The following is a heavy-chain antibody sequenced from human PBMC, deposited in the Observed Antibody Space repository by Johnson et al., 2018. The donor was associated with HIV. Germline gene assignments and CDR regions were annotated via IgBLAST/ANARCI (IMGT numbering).Heavy chain of an antibody. CDR1: GFTVSSNY. CDR3: ARDKMYSDSSGSKEGGVAFDI. V-gene: IGHV3-53*01. CDR2: IYSGGTT. D-gene: IGHD3-22*01. Sequence: VQLVESGGGLIQPGGSLRLSCAASGFTVSSNYMSWVRQAPGKGLEWVSVIYSGGTTYYADSVKGRFTISRDNSKNTLYLQMNSLRAEDTAVCYCARDKMYSDSSGSKEGGVAFDIWGQGTMVTVSS. J-gene: IGHJ3*02.